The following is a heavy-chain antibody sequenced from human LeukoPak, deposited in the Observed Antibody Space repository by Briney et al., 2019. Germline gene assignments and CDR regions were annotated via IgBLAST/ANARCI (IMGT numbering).Heavy chain of an antibody. CDR1: GYTFTGYY. D-gene: IGHD6-19*01. CDR3: ARAISSGWFAEYFQH. Sequence: GASVKVSCKASGYTFTGYYMHWVRQAPGQGLEWMGWINPNSGGTNYAQKFQGRVTMTRDTSISTAYMELSRLRSDDTAVHYCARAISSGWFAEYFQHWGQGTLVTVSS. V-gene: IGHV1-2*02. CDR2: INPNSGGT. J-gene: IGHJ1*01.